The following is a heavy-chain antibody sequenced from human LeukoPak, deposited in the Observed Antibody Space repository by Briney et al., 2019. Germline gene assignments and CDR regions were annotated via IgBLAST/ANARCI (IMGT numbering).Heavy chain of an antibody. D-gene: IGHD3/OR15-3a*01. CDR3: ARAGAGDWLLHGAFDI. CDR1: GGSFSGYY. J-gene: IGHJ3*02. V-gene: IGHV4-34*01. Sequence: SETLSLTCAVYGGSFSGYYWSWIRQPPGKGLEWIGEINHSGSTNYNPSLKSRVTISVDTSKNQFSLKLSSVTAADTAVYYCARAGAGDWLLHGAFDIWGQGTMVTVSS. CDR2: INHSGST.